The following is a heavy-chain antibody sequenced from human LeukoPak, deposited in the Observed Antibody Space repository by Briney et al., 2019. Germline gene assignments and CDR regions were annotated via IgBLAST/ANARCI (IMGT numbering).Heavy chain of an antibody. V-gene: IGHV3-33*06. D-gene: IGHD2-21*02. J-gene: IGHJ3*02. CDR2: IWYDGSNK. CDR1: GFTFSSYG. Sequence: PGGSLRLPCAASGFTFSSYGMHWVRQAPGKGLEWVAVIWYDGSNKYYADSVKGRFTISRDNSKNTLYPQMNSLRAEDTAVYYCANGDLAYCGGDCYSGAFDIWGQGTMVTVSS. CDR3: ANGDLAYCGGDCYSGAFDI.